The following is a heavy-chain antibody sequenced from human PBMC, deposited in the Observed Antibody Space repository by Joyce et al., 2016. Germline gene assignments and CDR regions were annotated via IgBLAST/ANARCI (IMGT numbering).Heavy chain of an antibody. CDR2: IYYSGST. CDR1: GGSIITSTYY. V-gene: IGHV4-39*07. D-gene: IGHD1-26*01. J-gene: IGHJ4*02. Sequence: QLQLQESGPGLVKPSETLSLTCTVSGGSIITSTYYWGWIRQPPGKGLECIGSIYYSGSTDYNPSLKSRVTISVDTSKNQFSLKLTSLTAADTAVFYCATWRGSFPFFDYWGQGTLVTVSS. CDR3: ATWRGSFPFFDY.